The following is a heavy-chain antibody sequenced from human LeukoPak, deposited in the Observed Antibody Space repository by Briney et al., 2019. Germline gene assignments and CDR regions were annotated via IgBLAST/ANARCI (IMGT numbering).Heavy chain of an antibody. D-gene: IGHD1-20*01. V-gene: IGHV3-30*02. J-gene: IGHJ4*02. CDR3: AKSLSGNSFYFHY. Sequence: PRRTLKLSSAVSVVTLSGDGIHWVGPGPGQGRGWVGNMNHDGSSVSYGDSVRGRLTVSRDNSENTLYLQMTSLRAEDTAVYYCAKSLSGNSFYFHYWGQGTLVTVSS. CDR2: MNHDGSSV. CDR1: VVTLSGDG.